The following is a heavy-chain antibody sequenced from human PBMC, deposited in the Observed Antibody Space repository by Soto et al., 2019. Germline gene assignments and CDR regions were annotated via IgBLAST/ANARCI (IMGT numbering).Heavy chain of an antibody. Sequence: QVQLVESGGGVVQPGRSPRLSCAASGFTFSSYGMHWVRQAPGKGLEWVAVISYDGSNKYYADSVKGRFTISRDNSKNTLYLQMNSLRAEDTAVYYCAKDAIAAAGASVFGWYFDLWGRGTLVTVSS. CDR1: GFTFSSYG. D-gene: IGHD6-13*01. CDR2: ISYDGSNK. J-gene: IGHJ2*01. CDR3: AKDAIAAAGASVFGWYFDL. V-gene: IGHV3-30*18.